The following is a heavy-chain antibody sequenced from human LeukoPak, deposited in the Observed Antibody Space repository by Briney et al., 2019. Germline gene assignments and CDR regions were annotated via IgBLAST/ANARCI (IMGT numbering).Heavy chain of an antibody. Sequence: ASVKVSCKASGYTFTGYYMHWVRQAPGQGLEWMGWINPNSGGTNYAQEFQGRVTMTRDTSISTAYMELSRLRSDDTAVYYCARDSKTPGGYYYYMDVWGKGTTVTVSS. CDR2: INPNSGGT. CDR3: ARDSKTPGGYYYYMDV. V-gene: IGHV1-2*02. J-gene: IGHJ6*03. CDR1: GYTFTGYY. D-gene: IGHD3-10*01.